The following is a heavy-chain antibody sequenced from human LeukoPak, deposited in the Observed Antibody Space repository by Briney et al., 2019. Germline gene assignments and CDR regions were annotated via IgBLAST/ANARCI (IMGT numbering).Heavy chain of an antibody. CDR2: ITGSGATT. J-gene: IGHJ4*02. Sequence: GGSLRLSCTASGFPFINYGMSWVRQAPGKGLEWVSAITGSGATTYYADSVKGRFTISRDNSKNTLYLQMNSLRAEDTAVYYCAGPMGPAAIFGFDYWGQGTLVTVSS. CDR3: AGPMGPAAIFGFDY. V-gene: IGHV3-23*01. D-gene: IGHD2-2*01. CDR1: GFPFINYG.